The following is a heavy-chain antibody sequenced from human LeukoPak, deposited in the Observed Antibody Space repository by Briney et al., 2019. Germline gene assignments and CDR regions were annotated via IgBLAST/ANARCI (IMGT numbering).Heavy chain of an antibody. Sequence: SETLSLTCTVSGGSISSSSYYWGWIRQPPGKGLEWIGSIYYSGSTYYNPSLKSRVTISVDTSKNQFSLKLSSVTAADTAVYYCARGRGRGYCSSTSCSRYFDHWGRGTLVTVSS. D-gene: IGHD2-2*01. J-gene: IGHJ2*01. CDR1: GGSISSSSYY. CDR2: IYYSGST. V-gene: IGHV4-39*01. CDR3: ARGRGRGYCSSTSCSRYFDH.